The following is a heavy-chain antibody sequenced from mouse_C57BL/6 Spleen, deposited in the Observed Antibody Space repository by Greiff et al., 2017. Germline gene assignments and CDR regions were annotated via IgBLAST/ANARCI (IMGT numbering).Heavy chain of an antibody. CDR3: ARSVTTVVALDY. CDR2: IDPSDSET. CDR1: GYTFTSYW. J-gene: IGHJ2*01. Sequence: VQLQQPGAELVRPGSSVKLSCKASGYTFTSYWMHWVKQRPIQGLEWIGNIDPSDSETHYNQKFKDKATLTVDKSSSTAYMQLSSLTSEDSAVYYGARSVTTVVALDYWGQGTTLTVSS. V-gene: IGHV1-52*01. D-gene: IGHD1-1*01.